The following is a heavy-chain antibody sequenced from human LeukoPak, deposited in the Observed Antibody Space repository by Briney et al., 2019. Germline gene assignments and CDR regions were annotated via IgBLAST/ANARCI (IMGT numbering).Heavy chain of an antibody. J-gene: IGHJ4*02. CDR1: XXTFSAYA. D-gene: IGHD6-13*01. CDR3: AKVSSSCPDCSFDS. Sequence: GGSLRXXXXXXXXTFSAYAMHWVXQAPGKGLEWVAFIRYNGGKEHHADSVKGRFTISRDNSKNTLYLQMNSLRAEDTAVYYCAKVSSSCPDCSFDSWGQGTLVTVSS. V-gene: IGHV3-30*02. CDR2: IRYNGGKE.